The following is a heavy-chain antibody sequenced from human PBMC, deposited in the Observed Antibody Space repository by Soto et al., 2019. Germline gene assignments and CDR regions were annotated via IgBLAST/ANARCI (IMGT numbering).Heavy chain of an antibody. Sequence: GVLRLSCAASGLTFSGSAMSWVRQAPGKGLEWVSSISVTGASTYYADSVQGRFTVSRDNSKDTFFLEMNSLRAEDTAVYFCAKIRSIAAAFSDYWGQGTLVTVSS. CDR3: AKIRSIAAAFSDY. D-gene: IGHD6-13*01. CDR2: ISVTGAST. CDR1: GLTFSGSA. V-gene: IGHV3-23*01. J-gene: IGHJ4*02.